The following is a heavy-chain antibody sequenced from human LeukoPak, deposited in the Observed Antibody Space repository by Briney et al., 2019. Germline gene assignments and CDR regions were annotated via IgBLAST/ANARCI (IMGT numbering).Heavy chain of an antibody. J-gene: IGHJ4*02. D-gene: IGHD6-19*01. V-gene: IGHV1-18*01. Sequence: ASVKVSCKASGYTFTSYGISWVRQAPGQGLEWMGWISAYNGNTNYAQKFQGRVTITADESTSTAYMELSSLRSEDTAVYYCATPYIAVAGGGPLDYWGQGTLVTVSS. CDR3: ATPYIAVAGGGPLDY. CDR1: GYTFTSYG. CDR2: ISAYNGNT.